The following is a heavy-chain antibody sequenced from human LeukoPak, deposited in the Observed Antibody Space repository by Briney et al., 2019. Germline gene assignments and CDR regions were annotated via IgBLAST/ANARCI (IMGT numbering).Heavy chain of an antibody. CDR3: ARDRISYYYYYMDV. V-gene: IGHV3-21*01. CDR1: GFTFSSYS. CDR2: ISSSSSYI. J-gene: IGHJ6*03. D-gene: IGHD3-3*01. Sequence: PGGSLRLSCAASGFTFSSYSMNWVRQAPGKGLEWVSSISSSSSYIYYADSVKGGFTISRDNAKNSLYLQMNSLRAEDTAVYYCARDRISYYYYYMDVWGKGTTVTVSS.